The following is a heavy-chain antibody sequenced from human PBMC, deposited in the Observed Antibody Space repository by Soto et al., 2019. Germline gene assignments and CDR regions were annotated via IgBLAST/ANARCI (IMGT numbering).Heavy chain of an antibody. V-gene: IGHV1-18*01. Sequence: QVQLVQSGAEVKKPGASVKVPCKASGYTFTSYGISWVRQAPGQGLEWVGWISTYNGNTNYAQKLQSRVTMTTDTSTTTAYMELRSLSSDETAVYYCARGAGYSSPFYGMDVWGQGTTVTGSS. J-gene: IGHJ6*02. CDR3: ARGAGYSSPFYGMDV. CDR1: GYTFTSYG. D-gene: IGHD6-19*01. CDR2: ISTYNGNT.